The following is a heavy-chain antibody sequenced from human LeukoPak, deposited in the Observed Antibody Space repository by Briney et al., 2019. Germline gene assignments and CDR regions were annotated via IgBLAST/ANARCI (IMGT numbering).Heavy chain of an antibody. CDR1: GYTFTSYD. CDR2: MNPNSGNT. V-gene: IGHV1-8*01. CDR3: ARGPYGSGSFYYYYMDV. Sequence: ASVKVSCKASGYTFTSYDINWVRQTTGQGLEWMGWMNPNSGNTGYAQKFQGRVTMTRNTSISTAYMELSSLRSEDTAVYYCARGPYGSGSFYYYYMDVWGKGTTVTISS. J-gene: IGHJ6*03. D-gene: IGHD3-10*01.